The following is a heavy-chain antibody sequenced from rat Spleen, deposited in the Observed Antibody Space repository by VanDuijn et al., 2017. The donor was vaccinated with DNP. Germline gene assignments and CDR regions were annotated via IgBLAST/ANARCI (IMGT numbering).Heavy chain of an antibody. D-gene: IGHD1-6*01. CDR1: GFTFSDYH. Sequence: EVQLVESGGGLVQPGRSLKLSCAASGFTFSDYHMAWVRQAPKKGLEWVATVSYDGSSTYYRDSVKGRFTISRDNAENTLYLQMNSLRSEDTATYYCATHGIMYTTDPGDDFDYWGQGVMVTVSS. V-gene: IGHV5-7*01. CDR3: ATHGIMYTTDPGDDFDY. J-gene: IGHJ2*01. CDR2: VSYDGSST.